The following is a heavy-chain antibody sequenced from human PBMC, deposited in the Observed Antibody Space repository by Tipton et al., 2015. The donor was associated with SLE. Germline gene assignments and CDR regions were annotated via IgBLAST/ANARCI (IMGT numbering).Heavy chain of an antibody. CDR3: ARAPSSRARWFDP. CDR1: GFTFSSYE. Sequence: SLRLSCAASGFTFSSYEMNWVRQAPGKGLEWISYISSSGSTIFYADSVKGRFTISRDNAKNSLYLQMNSLRAEDTAVYYCARAPSSRARWFDPWGQGTLVTVSS. CDR2: ISSSGSTI. D-gene: IGHD6-13*01. V-gene: IGHV3-48*03. J-gene: IGHJ5*02.